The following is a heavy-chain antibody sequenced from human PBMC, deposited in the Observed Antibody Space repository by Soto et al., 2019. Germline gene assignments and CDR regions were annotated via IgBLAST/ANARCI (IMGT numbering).Heavy chain of an antibody. J-gene: IGHJ6*02. Sequence: PGGPMRLSCAASGFTFSSYGMHWVRQAPGKGLEWVAVIWYDGSNKYYADSVKGRFTISRDNSKNTLYLQMNSLRAEDTAVYYCARVLLWVYGMDVWGQGTTDPVSS. CDR3: ARVLLWVYGMDV. CDR2: IWYDGSNK. V-gene: IGHV3-33*01. D-gene: IGHD3-10*01. CDR1: GFTFSSYG.